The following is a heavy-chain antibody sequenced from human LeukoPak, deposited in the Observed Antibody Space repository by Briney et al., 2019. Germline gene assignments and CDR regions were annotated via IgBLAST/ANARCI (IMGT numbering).Heavy chain of an antibody. D-gene: IGHD6-13*01. V-gene: IGHV4-59*01. J-gene: IGHJ6*02. CDR2: IYYSGST. Sequence: SETLSLTCTVSGGSISSYYWSWIRQPPGKGLEWIGYIYYSGSTNYSPSLKSRVTISVDTSKNQFSLKLSSVTAADTAVYYCARAPYCSWYYYGMDVWGQGTTVTVSS. CDR1: GGSISSYY. CDR3: ARAPYCSWYYYGMDV.